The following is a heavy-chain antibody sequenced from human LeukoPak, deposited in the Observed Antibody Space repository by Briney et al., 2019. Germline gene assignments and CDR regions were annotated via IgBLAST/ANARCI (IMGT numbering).Heavy chain of an antibody. J-gene: IGHJ4*02. CDR2: INPNSGGT. V-gene: IGHV1-2*06. D-gene: IGHD5-18*01. CDR1: GYTFTGYY. Sequence: ASVKVSCKASGYTFTGYYMHWVRQAPGQGLEWMGRINPNSGGTNYAQKFQGRVTMTRDTSISTAYMELGRLRSDDTAVYYCARERGYSYGYYLWGQGTLVTVSS. CDR3: ARERGYSYGYYL.